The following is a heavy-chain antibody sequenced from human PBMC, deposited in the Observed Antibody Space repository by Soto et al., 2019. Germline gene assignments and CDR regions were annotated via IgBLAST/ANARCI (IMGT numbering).Heavy chain of an antibody. CDR3: AREVAARLNYYYYYTDV. Sequence: ASVKVSCKAAGYTFTSYGISWVRQAPGQGLEWMGWISAYNGNTNYAQKLQGRVTMTTDTSTSTAYMELRSLRSDDTAVYYCAREVAARLNYYYYYTDVWGKGTTVTVSS. J-gene: IGHJ6*03. D-gene: IGHD6-6*01. CDR2: ISAYNGNT. CDR1: GYTFTSYG. V-gene: IGHV1-18*01.